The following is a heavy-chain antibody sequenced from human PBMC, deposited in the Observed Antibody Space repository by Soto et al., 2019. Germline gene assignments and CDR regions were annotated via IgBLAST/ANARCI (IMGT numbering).Heavy chain of an antibody. J-gene: IGHJ5*02. D-gene: IGHD3-3*01. V-gene: IGHV4-31*03. CDR3: ARGRITIFGGNWFDP. CDR1: GGSISSGGYY. CDR2: IYYSGST. Sequence: SETLSLTCTVSGGSISSGGYYWSWIRQHPGKGLEWIGYIYYSGSTYYNPSLKSRVTISVDTSKNQFSLKLSSVTAADTAVYYCARGRITIFGGNWFDPWGQGTLVTVSS.